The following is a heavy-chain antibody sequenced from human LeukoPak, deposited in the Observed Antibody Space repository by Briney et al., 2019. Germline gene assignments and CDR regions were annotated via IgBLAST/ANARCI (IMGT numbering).Heavy chain of an antibody. J-gene: IGHJ4*02. CDR3: AGRPTGYSSGYIH. CDR2: ISGSAHKI. V-gene: IGHV3-23*01. CDR1: GFTFSNAW. D-gene: IGHD5-18*01. Sequence: GGSLRLSSAASGFTFSNAWMSWVRQAPEKGLDWVSVISGSAHKIRYADSVKGRFTISGDNSENIVYLQMNNLRVEDTAVYYCAGRPTGYSSGYIHWGQGTLVTVSS.